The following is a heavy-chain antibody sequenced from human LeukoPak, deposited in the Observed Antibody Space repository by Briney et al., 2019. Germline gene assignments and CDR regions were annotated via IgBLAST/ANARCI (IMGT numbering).Heavy chain of an antibody. CDR3: ARALPEGGSGWYGGPI. CDR1: GYSFTSYW. D-gene: IGHD6-19*01. CDR2: IYPGDSDT. Sequence: GESLKISCKGSGYSFTSYWIGWVRQMPGKGLERMGIIYPGDSDTRYSPSFQGQVTISADKSISTAYLQWSSLKASDTAMYYCARALPEGGSGWYGGPIWGQGTMVTVSS. J-gene: IGHJ3*02. V-gene: IGHV5-51*01.